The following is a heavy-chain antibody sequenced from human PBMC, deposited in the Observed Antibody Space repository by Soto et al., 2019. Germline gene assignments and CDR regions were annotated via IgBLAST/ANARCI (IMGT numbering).Heavy chain of an antibody. CDR2: IWNDGSNK. Sequence: PGGSLRLSCAASGFTFRDHAMHWVRQAPGKGREWLAIIWNDGSNKFYAGSVQGRFTISRDNSKNTVYLQVNTLSAEDTAVYYCARALFPDVDIYAMDVWGQGTTVTVSS. D-gene: IGHD5-12*01. V-gene: IGHV3-33*01. CDR3: ARALFPDVDIYAMDV. CDR1: GFTFRDHA. J-gene: IGHJ6*02.